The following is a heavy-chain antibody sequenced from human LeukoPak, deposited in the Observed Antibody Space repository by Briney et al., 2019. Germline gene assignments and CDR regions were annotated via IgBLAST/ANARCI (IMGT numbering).Heavy chain of an antibody. Sequence: GGSLRLSCAASGFTFSTFAMHWVRQPPGKGPEWVAVISDNGRNKYYGDSVKDRFTISRDNSKNTLYLQMNSLRAEDTAIYYCARNQWLSDYWGQGALVAVSS. V-gene: IGHV3-30*04. CDR1: GFTFSTFA. J-gene: IGHJ4*02. D-gene: IGHD6-19*01. CDR3: ARNQWLSDY. CDR2: ISDNGRNK.